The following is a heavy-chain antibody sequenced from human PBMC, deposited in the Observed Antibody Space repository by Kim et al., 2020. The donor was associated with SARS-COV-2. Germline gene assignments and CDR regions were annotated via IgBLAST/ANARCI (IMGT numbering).Heavy chain of an antibody. CDR3: AGGRLEWLGGMDV. D-gene: IGHD3-3*01. V-gene: IGHV4-59*09. Sequence: YHPALKSRVTISVDTSKNPFSLKLSSVTAADTAVYYCAGGRLEWLGGMDVWGQGTTVTVSS. J-gene: IGHJ6*02.